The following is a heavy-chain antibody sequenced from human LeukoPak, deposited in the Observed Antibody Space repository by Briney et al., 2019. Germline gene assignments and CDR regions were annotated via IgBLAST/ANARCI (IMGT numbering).Heavy chain of an antibody. CDR2: INAGNGNT. CDR1: GYTFTSYA. D-gene: IGHD1-20*01. V-gene: IGHV1-3*01. CDR3: ARAYLNNWRPFDY. Sequence: ASVKVSCKASGYTFTSYAMHWVRQAPGQRPEWMGWINAGNGNTKYSQKSQGRVTITRDTSASTAYMELSSLRSEDTAVYYCARAYLNNWRPFDYWGQGTLVTVSS. J-gene: IGHJ4*02.